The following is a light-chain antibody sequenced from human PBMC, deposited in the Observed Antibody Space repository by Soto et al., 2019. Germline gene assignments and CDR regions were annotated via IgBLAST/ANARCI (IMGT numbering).Light chain of an antibody. CDR2: DAS. CDR1: QSVSRN. J-gene: IGKJ1*01. CDR3: QQYNTWLWT. Sequence: EIVMTQSPATLSVSPGERATLSCRASQSVSRNVAWYQQKPGQAPRLLIHDASTRATGISVRFSGSGSGTEFTHTISSLQSEDFAVYYCQQYNTWLWTFGQGTKVEIK. V-gene: IGKV3-15*01.